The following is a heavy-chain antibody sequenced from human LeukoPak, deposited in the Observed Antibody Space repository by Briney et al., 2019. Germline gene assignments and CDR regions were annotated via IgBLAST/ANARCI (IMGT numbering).Heavy chain of an antibody. D-gene: IGHD2-2*02. Sequence: ASVRVSCKASGYTFTGYYMHWVRQAPGQGLEWMGWINPNSGGTNYAQKFQGRVTMTRDTSISTAYMELSRLRSDDTAVYYCARVRCSSTSCYNDYWGQGTLVTVSS. CDR3: ARVRCSSTSCYNDY. CDR1: GYTFTGYY. V-gene: IGHV1-2*02. CDR2: INPNSGGT. J-gene: IGHJ4*02.